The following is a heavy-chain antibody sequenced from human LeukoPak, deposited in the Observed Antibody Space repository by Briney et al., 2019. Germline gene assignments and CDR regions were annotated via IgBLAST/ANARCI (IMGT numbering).Heavy chain of an antibody. CDR2: IYHSGST. D-gene: IGHD6-13*01. Sequence: PSETLSLTCTVSGGSVSNGSYYWGWIRQPPGKGLEWIGSIYHSGSTYYNPSLKSRVTISVDKSKNQFSLNLSSVTAADTAVYYCARGQIAAEWFDPWGQGTLVTVSS. V-gene: IGHV4-39*07. J-gene: IGHJ5*02. CDR1: GGSVSNGSYY. CDR3: ARGQIAAEWFDP.